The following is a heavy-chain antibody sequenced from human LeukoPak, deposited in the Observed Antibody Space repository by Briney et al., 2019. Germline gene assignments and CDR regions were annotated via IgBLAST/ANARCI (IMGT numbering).Heavy chain of an antibody. J-gene: IGHJ4*02. V-gene: IGHV4-4*09. CDR1: GGSISSYY. CDR2: IYSSGSS. Sequence: RPSETLSLTCTVSGGSISSYYWSWIRQPPGRALEWIGYIYSSGSSEYNTSLKSRVTISVDTSRTQFSLKLSSVTAADTAVYYCARHGSFGYGELWYFDYWGQGAPVTVSS. D-gene: IGHD3-10*01. CDR3: ARHGSFGYGELWYFDY.